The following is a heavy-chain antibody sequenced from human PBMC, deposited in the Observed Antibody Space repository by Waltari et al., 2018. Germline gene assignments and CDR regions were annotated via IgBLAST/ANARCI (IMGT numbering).Heavy chain of an antibody. D-gene: IGHD3-10*01. V-gene: IGHV4-34*01. CDR2: INHSGST. CDR3: ATRPGYGSGSYYKGGFDY. J-gene: IGHJ4*02. CDR1: GGSFSGYY. Sequence: QVQLQQWGAGLLKPSETLSLTCAVYGGSFSGYYWSWIRQPPGKGLEWIGEINHSGSTNYNPSLKSRVTISVDTSKNQFSRKLSSVTAADTAVYYCATRPGYGSGSYYKGGFDYWGQGTLVTVSS.